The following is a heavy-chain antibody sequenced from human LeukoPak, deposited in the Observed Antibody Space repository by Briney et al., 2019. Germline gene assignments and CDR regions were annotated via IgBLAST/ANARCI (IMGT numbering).Heavy chain of an antibody. Sequence: GGSLRLSCAASGFTFSSYAMSWVRQAPGKGLEWASAISGSGGSTYYADSVKGRFTISRDNSKNTLYLQMNSLRAEDTAVYYCAKDYTYSSSSRGYSGYWGQGTLVTVSS. CDR2: ISGSGGST. CDR3: AKDYTYSSSSRGYSGY. V-gene: IGHV3-23*01. D-gene: IGHD6-6*01. CDR1: GFTFSSYA. J-gene: IGHJ4*02.